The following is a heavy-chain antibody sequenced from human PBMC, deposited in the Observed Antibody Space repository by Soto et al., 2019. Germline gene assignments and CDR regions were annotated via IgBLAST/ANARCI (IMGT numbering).Heavy chain of an antibody. J-gene: IGHJ6*02. CDR3: ARVGSGDYYYYGMDV. Sequence: SETLSRTCAVYGGSFSGYYWSWIRQPPGKGLEWIGEINHSGSTNYNPSLKSRVTISVDTSKNQFSLKLSSVTAAGTAVYYCARVGSGDYYYYGMDVWGQGTTVTVSS. V-gene: IGHV4-34*01. CDR1: GGSFSGYY. CDR2: INHSGST.